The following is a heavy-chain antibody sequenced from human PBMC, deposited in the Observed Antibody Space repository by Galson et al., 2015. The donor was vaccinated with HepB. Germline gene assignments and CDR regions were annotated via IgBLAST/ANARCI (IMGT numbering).Heavy chain of an antibody. CDR2: ISSTGTTM. Sequence: SLRLSCAASGFTFSDYYMNWVRQAPGKGLESVSYISSTGTTMYYADSAKGRFTISRDNAQNSLYLQMNSLRDEDTVVYYCARVYFGSGSSSAYWYFDLWGRGALVTVSS. CDR1: GFTFSDYY. J-gene: IGHJ2*01. V-gene: IGHV3-11*04. CDR3: ARVYFGSGSSSAYWYFDL. D-gene: IGHD3-10*01.